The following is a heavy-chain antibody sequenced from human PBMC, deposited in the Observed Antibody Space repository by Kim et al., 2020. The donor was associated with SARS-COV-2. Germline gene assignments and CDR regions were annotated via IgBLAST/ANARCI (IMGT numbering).Heavy chain of an antibody. Sequence: AESVKGRFTISRDNSKNTLYLQMNSLRAEDTAVYYCAKDSLEPSNDGMDVWGQGTTVTVSS. CDR3: AKDSLEPSNDGMDV. J-gene: IGHJ6*02. V-gene: IGHV3-23*01. D-gene: IGHD2-8*01.